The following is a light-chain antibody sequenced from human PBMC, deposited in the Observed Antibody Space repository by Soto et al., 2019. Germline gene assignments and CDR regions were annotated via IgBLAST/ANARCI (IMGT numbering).Light chain of an antibody. Sequence: EIVLTQSPGTLSFSPGERATLSCRASQSVSSSYLAWYQQKPGQPPRLLIYGASSRATGIPDRFSGSGSGTDFTLTISRLEPEDFAVFYCQHYDSLPITFGQGTRLETK. CDR3: QHYDSLPIT. CDR1: QSVSSSY. J-gene: IGKJ5*01. CDR2: GAS. V-gene: IGKV3-20*01.